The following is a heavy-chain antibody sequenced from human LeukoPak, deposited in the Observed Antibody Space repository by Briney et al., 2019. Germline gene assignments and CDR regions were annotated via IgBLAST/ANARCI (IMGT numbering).Heavy chain of an antibody. J-gene: IGHJ4*02. Sequence: GGSLRLSCAASGFTFDDYAMHWVRQAPGKGVEWVSGISWNSGSIGYADSVKGRFTISRDNAKNSLYLQMNSLRAEDTALYYCAKDKHSSSEGYFDYWGQGTLVTVSS. D-gene: IGHD6-6*01. CDR3: AKDKHSSSEGYFDY. CDR1: GFTFDDYA. V-gene: IGHV3-9*01. CDR2: ISWNSGSI.